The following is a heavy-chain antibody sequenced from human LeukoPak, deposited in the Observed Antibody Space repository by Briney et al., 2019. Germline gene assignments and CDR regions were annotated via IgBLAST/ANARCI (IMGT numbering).Heavy chain of an antibody. D-gene: IGHD3-9*01. CDR3: ARLPYYDILTGYYDYFDY. Sequence: GASVKVSCKASGYTFTGYYMHWVRQAPGQGLERMGWINPNSGGTNYAQKFQGRVTMTRDTSISTAYMELSRLRSDDTAVYYCARLPYYDILTGYYDYFDYWGQGTLVTVSS. J-gene: IGHJ4*02. CDR1: GYTFTGYY. CDR2: INPNSGGT. V-gene: IGHV1-2*02.